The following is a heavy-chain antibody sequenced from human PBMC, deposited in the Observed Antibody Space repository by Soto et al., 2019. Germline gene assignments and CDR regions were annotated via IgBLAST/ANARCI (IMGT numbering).Heavy chain of an antibody. CDR3: AKDIVQYYYYGMDV. CDR1: GFTFDDYA. CDR2: ISWDSGSI. Sequence: EVQLVESGGGLVQPGRSLRLSCAASGFTFDDYAMHWVRQAPGKGLEWVSGISWDSGSIGDADSVKGRFTISRDNAKNSLYMQMNSLRAEDTALYYCAKDIVQYYYYGMDVWGQGTTVTVSS. V-gene: IGHV3-9*01. J-gene: IGHJ6*02.